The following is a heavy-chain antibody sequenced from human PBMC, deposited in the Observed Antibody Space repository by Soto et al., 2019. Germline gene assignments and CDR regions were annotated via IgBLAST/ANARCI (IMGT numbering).Heavy chain of an antibody. Sequence: SETLSLTCTVSGGSISSGDYYWSWIRQPPGKGLEWIGEIYHSGSTNYNPSLKSRVTISVDKSKNQFSLKLSSVTAADTAVYYCAREGGNWNPYYYYYMDVWGKGTTVTVSS. CDR1: GGSISSGDYY. D-gene: IGHD1-1*01. J-gene: IGHJ6*03. CDR2: IYHSGST. CDR3: AREGGNWNPYYYYYMDV. V-gene: IGHV4-30-4*01.